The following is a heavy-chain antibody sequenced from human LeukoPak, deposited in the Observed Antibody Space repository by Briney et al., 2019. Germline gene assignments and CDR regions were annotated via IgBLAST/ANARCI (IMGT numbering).Heavy chain of an antibody. D-gene: IGHD3-10*01. CDR3: ARDSVSTYGSGSYYYYYYYMDV. Sequence: SCKASGYTFTGYYMHWVRQAPGKGLEWVANIKQDGSEKYYVDSVKGRFTISRDNAKNSLYLQMNSLRAEDTAVYYCARDSVSTYGSGSYYYYYYYMDVWGKGTTVTISS. J-gene: IGHJ6*03. CDR2: IKQDGSEK. V-gene: IGHV3-7*01. CDR1: GYTFTGYY.